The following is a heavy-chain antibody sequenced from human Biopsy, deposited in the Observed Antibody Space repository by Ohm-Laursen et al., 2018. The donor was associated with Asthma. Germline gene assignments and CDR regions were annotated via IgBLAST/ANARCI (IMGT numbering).Heavy chain of an antibody. Sequence: SLRLSCTASGFTFSTYGMHWVRQAPGKGLERVAYIAWDGINSYYADSVKGRLTISRDNSRNTLYLQKNSLRADDTAVYYCARAGESDLVGGLDVWGQGTTVIVS. CDR1: GFTFSTYG. CDR3: ARAGESDLVGGLDV. CDR2: IAWDGINS. D-gene: IGHD2-21*01. J-gene: IGHJ6*02. V-gene: IGHV3-30*03.